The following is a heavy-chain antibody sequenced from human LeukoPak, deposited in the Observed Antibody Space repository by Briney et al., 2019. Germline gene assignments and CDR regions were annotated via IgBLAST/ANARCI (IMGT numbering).Heavy chain of an antibody. V-gene: IGHV3-23*01. J-gene: IGHJ4*02. CDR2: ISGSGGST. CDR3: AKDLHLPLHIVVVPAAMDY. D-gene: IGHD2-2*01. CDR1: GFTFSIYA. Sequence: GGXLXLSCAASGFTFSIYAMNWVRQAPGXXLXXVSVISGSGGSTYYADSVKGRFTISRDNSKNTLYLQMNSLRAEDTAVYYCAKDLHLPLHIVVVPAAMDYWGQGTLVTVSS.